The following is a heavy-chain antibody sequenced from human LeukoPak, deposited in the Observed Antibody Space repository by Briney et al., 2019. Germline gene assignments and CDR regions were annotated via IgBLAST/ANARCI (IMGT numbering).Heavy chain of an antibody. CDR3: AKEVASRSGSYYGSAFDI. J-gene: IGHJ3*02. CDR1: GFTFSSYS. Sequence: TGGSLRLSCAASGFTFSSYSMSWVRQAPGKGLGWVSTISGSGNTTYYADSVKGRFTISRDKSKNTLYLQMNSLRAEDTAVYYCAKEVASRSGSYYGSAFDIWGQGTMVTVSS. D-gene: IGHD1-26*01. V-gene: IGHV3-23*01. CDR2: ISGSGNTT.